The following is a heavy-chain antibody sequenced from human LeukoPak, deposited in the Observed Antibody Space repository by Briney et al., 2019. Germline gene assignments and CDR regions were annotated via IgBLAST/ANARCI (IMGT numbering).Heavy chain of an antibody. Sequence: KTSETLSLTCTVSGGSISSGSYYWSWIRQPAGKGLEWIGRIYTSGSTNYNPSLKSRVTISVDTSKNQFSLKLSSVTAADTAVYYCARSPSSSWYRPLYYYYYMDVWGKGTTVTISS. CDR1: GGSISSGSYY. CDR3: ARSPSSSWYRPLYYYYYMDV. V-gene: IGHV4-61*02. D-gene: IGHD6-13*01. CDR2: IYTSGST. J-gene: IGHJ6*03.